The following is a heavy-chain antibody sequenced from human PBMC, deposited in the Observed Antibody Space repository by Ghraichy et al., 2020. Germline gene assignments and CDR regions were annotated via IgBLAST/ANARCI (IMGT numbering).Heavy chain of an antibody. CDR1: GGSISSYY. CDR3: ARESNYYDRSAYAWDAFDI. CDR2: IYYSGST. Sequence: SETLSLTCTVSGGSISSYYWSWIRQPPGKGLEWIGYIYYSGSTNYKPSLKSRVTISVDTSKNQFSLKLSSVTAADTAVYYCARESNYYDRSAYAWDAFDIWGQGTMVTVSS. D-gene: IGHD3-22*01. V-gene: IGHV4-59*01. J-gene: IGHJ3*02.